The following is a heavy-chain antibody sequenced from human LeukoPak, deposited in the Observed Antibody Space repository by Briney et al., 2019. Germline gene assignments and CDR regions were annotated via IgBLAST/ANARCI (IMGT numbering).Heavy chain of an antibody. J-gene: IGHJ4*02. CDR1: GFTFSSYS. CDR2: ISSSSSYI. D-gene: IGHD1-26*01. CDR3: ASGSSHTPDY. Sequence: PGGSLRLSCAASGFTFSSYSMNWVRQAPGKGLEWVSSISSSSSYIYYADSVKGRFTISRDNAKNSLYLQMNSLGAEDTAVYYCASGSSHTPDYWGQGTLVTVSS. V-gene: IGHV3-21*01.